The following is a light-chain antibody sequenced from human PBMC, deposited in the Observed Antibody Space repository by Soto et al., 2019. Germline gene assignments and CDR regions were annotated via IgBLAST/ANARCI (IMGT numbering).Light chain of an antibody. J-gene: IGKJ1*01. V-gene: IGKV3-20*01. Sequence: EVVLTQSPGSLSLSPGERATLSCRASQSVSSTYLAWYQQKPGQAPRVLIYGASSRATGTPDRFSGCGSGTDFTLTISRLEPEDFAVYYCHQCGNSHWTFGQGTKVEIK. CDR3: HQCGNSHWT. CDR2: GAS. CDR1: QSVSSTY.